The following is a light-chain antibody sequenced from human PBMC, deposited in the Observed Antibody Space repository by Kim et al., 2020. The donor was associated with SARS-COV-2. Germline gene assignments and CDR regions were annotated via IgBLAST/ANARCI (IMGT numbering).Light chain of an antibody. CDR3: QSFDSRLTGWA. Sequence: QRGTSSGTGSRPNIGAGYNVHWYQQLPGTAPKLLICGNNNRPSGVPDRFSGSNSGTSASLTITGLLAEDEADYYCQSFDSRLTGWAFGGGTKVTVL. J-gene: IGLJ3*02. V-gene: IGLV1-40*01. CDR2: GNN. CDR1: RPNIGAGYN.